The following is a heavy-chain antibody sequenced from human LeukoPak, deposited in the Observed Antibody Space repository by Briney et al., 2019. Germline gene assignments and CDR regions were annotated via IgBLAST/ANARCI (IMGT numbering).Heavy chain of an antibody. CDR1: GYTFTSYG. V-gene: IGHV1-18*04. J-gene: IGHJ6*04. D-gene: IGHD3-9*01. CDR2: ISAYNGNT. Sequence: ASVKVSCKASGYTFTSYGISRVRQAPGQGLEWMGWISAYNGNTNYAQKLQGRVTMTTDTSTSTAYMELRSLRSDDTAVYYCAGGLRYFDWQTDYYYGMDVWGKGTTVTVSS. CDR3: AGGLRYFDWQTDYYYGMDV.